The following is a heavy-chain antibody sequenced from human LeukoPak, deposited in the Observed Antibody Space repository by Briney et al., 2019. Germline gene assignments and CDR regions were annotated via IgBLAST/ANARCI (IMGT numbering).Heavy chain of an antibody. CDR1: GYTFTSYG. CDR2: IIPIFGTA. CDR3: ARGGSIAAAGTLLYYFDY. D-gene: IGHD6-13*01. V-gene: IGHV1-69*13. Sequence: EASVKVSCKASGYTFTSYGISWVRQAPGQGLEWMGGIIPIFGTANYAQKFQGRVTITADESTSTAYMELSSLRSEDTAVYYCARGGSIAAAGTLLYYFDYWGQGTLVTVSS. J-gene: IGHJ4*02.